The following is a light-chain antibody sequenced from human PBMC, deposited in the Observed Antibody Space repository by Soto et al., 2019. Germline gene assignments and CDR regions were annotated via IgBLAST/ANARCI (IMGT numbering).Light chain of an antibody. Sequence: EIVMTQSPATLSVSPGERATLSCRASQSVSSDLAWYQQRPGQPPRLLIYDASTRATGIPARISGSGSGTEFTLTISSLQSEDFAVYYCQQYNNWRTFGQGTKVDIK. CDR3: QQYNNWRT. V-gene: IGKV3-15*01. CDR2: DAS. CDR1: QSVSSD. J-gene: IGKJ1*01.